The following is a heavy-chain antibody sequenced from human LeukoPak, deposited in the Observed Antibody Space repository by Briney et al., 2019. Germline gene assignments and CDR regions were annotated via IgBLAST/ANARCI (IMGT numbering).Heavy chain of an antibody. V-gene: IGHV4-39*07. CDR2: IYYSGST. CDR3: ARDVGRRDSRIAFDI. D-gene: IGHD3-22*01. J-gene: IGHJ3*02. Sequence: SETLSLTCTVSGGSISSSSYYWGWIRQPPGKGLEWIGSIYYSGSTYYNPSLKSRVTISVDTSKNQFSLKLSSVTAADTAVYYCARDVGRRDSRIAFDIWGQGTMVTVSS. CDR1: GGSISSSSYY.